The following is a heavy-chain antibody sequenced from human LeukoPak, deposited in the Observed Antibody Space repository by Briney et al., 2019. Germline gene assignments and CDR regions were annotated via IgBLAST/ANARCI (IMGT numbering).Heavy chain of an antibody. CDR1: GGTFSSYA. CDR2: IIPIFGTA. Sequence: ASVKVSCKASGGTFSSYAISWVRQAPGQGLEWMGRIIPIFGTANYAQKFQGRVTITTDESTSTAYMELSSLGSEDTAVHYCARGPIVGATHDAFDIWGQGTMVTVSS. CDR3: ARGPIVGATHDAFDI. D-gene: IGHD1-26*01. V-gene: IGHV1-69*05. J-gene: IGHJ3*02.